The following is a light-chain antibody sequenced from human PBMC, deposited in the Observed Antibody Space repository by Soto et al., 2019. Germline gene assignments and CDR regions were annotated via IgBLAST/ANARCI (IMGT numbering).Light chain of an antibody. J-gene: IGLJ1*01. CDR2: EVS. Sequence: QSALTQPPSLSGSPGQSITISCTGTSSDVGGYTSVSWYQQHPGKAPKLVIYEVSDRPSGVSSRFSGSKSGNTASLTISGXXXXXXXXYYCXSYTSDSTYVFGTGTKVTVL. CDR1: SSDVGGYTS. V-gene: IGLV2-14*01. CDR3: XSYTSDSTYV.